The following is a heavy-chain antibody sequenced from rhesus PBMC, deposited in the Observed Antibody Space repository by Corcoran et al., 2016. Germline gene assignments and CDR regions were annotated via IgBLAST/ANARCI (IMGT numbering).Heavy chain of an antibody. CDR2: ISGGGGST. Sequence: QLQLQESGPGLVKPSETLSLTCAVPGGSISSHSWSWLRQPPGKGLECIGRISGGGGSTDYNPSLKSRVILSTDTSKNQCSLKLSSVSAADTAVYYCTRGGVTDWYFDLWGPGTPITISS. CDR3: TRGGVTDWYFDL. J-gene: IGHJ2*01. D-gene: IGHD3-34*01. V-gene: IGHV4-173*01. CDR1: GGSISSHS.